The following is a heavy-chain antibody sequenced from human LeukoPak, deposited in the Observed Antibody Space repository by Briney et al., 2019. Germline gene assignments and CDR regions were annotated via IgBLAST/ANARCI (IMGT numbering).Heavy chain of an antibody. D-gene: IGHD3-22*01. J-gene: IGHJ3*02. CDR3: ARGFAYYDSSGYYDAFDI. CDR2: INPNSGGT. V-gene: IGHV1-2*02. CDR1: GYTFTGYY. Sequence: ASMKVSCKASGYTFTGYYMHWVRQAPGQGLEWMGWINPNSGGTNYAQKFQGRVTMTRDTSISTAYMELSRLRSDDTAVYYCARGFAYYDSSGYYDAFDIWGQGTMVTVSS.